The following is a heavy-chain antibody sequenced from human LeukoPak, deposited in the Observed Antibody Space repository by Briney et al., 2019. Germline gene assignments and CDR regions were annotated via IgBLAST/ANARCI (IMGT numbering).Heavy chain of an antibody. D-gene: IGHD3-10*02. CDR1: GFGFSIYD. CDR2: IGTIGDT. J-gene: IGHJ6*04. CDR3: AELGITMIGGV. V-gene: IGHV3-13*01. Sequence: PGGSLRLSCVATGFGFSIYDMHWVRQATGKGLEWVSAIGTIGDTYYSGSVKGRFTISREDAKNSLYLQMNSLRAEDTAVYYCAELGITMIGGVWGKGTTVTISS.